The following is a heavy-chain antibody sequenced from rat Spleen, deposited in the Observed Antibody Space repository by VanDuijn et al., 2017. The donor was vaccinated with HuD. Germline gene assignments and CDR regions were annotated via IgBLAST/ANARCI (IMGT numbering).Heavy chain of an antibody. J-gene: IGHJ4*01. V-gene: IGHV5-7*01. Sequence: EVELVESGGGLVQPGRSLKLSCAASGFTFSDFFMAWVRQAPKKGLEWVATISYDGSSTYYRDSVKGRFTISRDNAKSSLYLQMDSLRSEDTATYYCARQGMDAWGQGASVTVSS. CDR1: GFTFSDFF. CDR3: ARQGMDA. CDR2: ISYDGSST.